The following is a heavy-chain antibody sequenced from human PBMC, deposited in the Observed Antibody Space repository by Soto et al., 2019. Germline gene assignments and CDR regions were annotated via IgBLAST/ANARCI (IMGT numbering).Heavy chain of an antibody. V-gene: IGHV3-23*01. D-gene: IGHD2-21*02. CDR3: AKDDFTDRGDDYFDY. CDR1: GFSFTNFA. J-gene: IGHJ4*02. Sequence: QSGGSLRLSCAASGFSFTNFAMSWARQAPGKGLEWVAGIGASGDITWYADSVKGRLSISRDNSKNTLYLQLNSLRFEDTAVYYCAKDDFTDRGDDYFDYWGPGTLVTVSS. CDR2: IGASGDIT.